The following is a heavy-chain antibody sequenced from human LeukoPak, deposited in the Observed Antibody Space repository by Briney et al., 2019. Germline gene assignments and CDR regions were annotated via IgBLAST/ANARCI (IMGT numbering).Heavy chain of an antibody. CDR3: ARSRFLEWLLGPAALDY. CDR2: ISAYNGNT. CDR1: GYTFTSYG. J-gene: IGHJ4*02. V-gene: IGHV1-18*01. D-gene: IGHD3-3*01. Sequence: ASVKVSCKASGYTFTSYGISWVRQAPGQGLEWMGWISAYNGNTNYAQKLQGRVTMTTDTSTSTAYMELRSLRSEDTAVYYCARSRFLEWLLGPAALDYWGQGTLVTVSS.